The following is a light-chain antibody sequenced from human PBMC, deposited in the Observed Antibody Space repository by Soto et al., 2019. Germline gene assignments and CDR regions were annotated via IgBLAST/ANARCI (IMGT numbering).Light chain of an antibody. CDR1: QSVSSS. J-gene: IGKJ5*01. CDR3: QQYNNWPPVIT. V-gene: IGKV3-15*01. Sequence: EIVMTQSPATLSVSPGERATLSWRASQSVSSSLAWYQQKPGQAPRLLIYGTSTRATGIPARFSGSGSGTEFTLTISSLQSEDFAVYYCQQYNNWPPVITFGQGTRLEIK. CDR2: GTS.